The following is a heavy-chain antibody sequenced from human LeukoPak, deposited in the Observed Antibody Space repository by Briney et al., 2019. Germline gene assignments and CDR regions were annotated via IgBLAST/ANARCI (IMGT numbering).Heavy chain of an antibody. Sequence: GGSLRLSCAASGFTVSSSYMTWVRQAPGKGLEWVSVIHKNAITYYADTVKGRFTISRDNSKNMLYLQMNSLRAEDTAVYYCARSLRVRGVPDYMDVWGKGTTAIISS. CDR2: IHKNAIT. CDR1: GFTVSSSY. D-gene: IGHD3-10*02. J-gene: IGHJ6*03. CDR3: ARSLRVRGVPDYMDV. V-gene: IGHV3-53*01.